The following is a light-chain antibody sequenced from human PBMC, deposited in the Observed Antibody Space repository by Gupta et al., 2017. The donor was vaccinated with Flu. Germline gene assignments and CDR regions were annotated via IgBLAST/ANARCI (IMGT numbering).Light chain of an antibody. CDR2: GAS. Sequence: EIVMTQSPATLSVSPGGRAALSCRASQSVSSNLAWYQQKPGQAPRVLIYGASTRATGIPARFSGSGSGTEFTLTISSLQSEDFAVYYCLQYNNCPPITFGQGTRLEIK. J-gene: IGKJ5*01. CDR3: LQYNNCPPIT. CDR1: QSVSSN. V-gene: IGKV3-15*01.